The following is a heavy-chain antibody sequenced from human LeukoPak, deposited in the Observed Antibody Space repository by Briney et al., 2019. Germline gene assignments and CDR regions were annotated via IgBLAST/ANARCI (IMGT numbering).Heavy chain of an antibody. V-gene: IGHV1-2*02. J-gene: IGHJ5*02. D-gene: IGHD2/OR15-2a*01. CDR2: INPNSGGT. Sequence: ASVNVSCKASGYTFTGYHLYWVRQAPGQGLEWLGWINPNSGGTIYAQKLQGRVTMTTDTSTSTAYMELRSLRSDDTAVHYCARDQNPHLWFDPWGQGTLVTVSS. CDR3: ARDQNPHLWFDP. CDR1: GYTFTGYH.